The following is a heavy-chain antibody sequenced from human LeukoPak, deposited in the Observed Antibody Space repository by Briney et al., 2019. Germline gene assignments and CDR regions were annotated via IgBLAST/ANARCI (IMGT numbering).Heavy chain of an antibody. V-gene: IGHV4-61*02. J-gene: IGHJ4*02. D-gene: IGHD2-8*01. Sequence: PSQTLSLTCSVSGGSISSGSYYWSWIRQPAGKGLEWIGRIYTSGSTNYNPSLKSRVTISVDTSKNQFSLKLSSVTAADTAVYYCARAGIVLMDNWGQGTLVTVSS. CDR1: GGSISSGSYY. CDR3: ARAGIVLMDN. CDR2: IYTSGST.